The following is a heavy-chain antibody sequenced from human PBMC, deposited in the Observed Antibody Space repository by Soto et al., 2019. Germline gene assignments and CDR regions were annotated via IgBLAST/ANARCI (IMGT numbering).Heavy chain of an antibody. CDR2: MYYSGNA. V-gene: IGHV4-59*01. D-gene: IGHD1-26*01. CDR3: AREYPVHSAYFDY. Sequence: QVQLQESGPGLVKPSETLSLTCTVSGASISRYYWSWIRQSPGKGLEWIGYMYYSGNANYNPSLRSRITISVDTSKIQFSLNLNSVTAADTAVYYCAREYPVHSAYFDYWGQGILVTVSS. J-gene: IGHJ4*02. CDR1: GASISRYY.